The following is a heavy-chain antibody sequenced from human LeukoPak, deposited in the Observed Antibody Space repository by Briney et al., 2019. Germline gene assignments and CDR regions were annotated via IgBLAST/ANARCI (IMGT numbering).Heavy chain of an antibody. CDR1: GGSISSFTYY. V-gene: IGHV4-61*02. CDR3: ARGRYETGATVTGAVATSKTGYYFDS. D-gene: IGHD6-19*01. J-gene: IGHJ4*02. Sequence: PSETLSLTCTVSGGSISSFTYYWSWIRQPAGKGLEWIGRIYSRGSTNYNPSLGSRVTMSVDTSNNQFSLRLTSVTAADTAVYYCARGRYETGATVTGAVATSKTGYYFDSWGQGTLVTVSS. CDR2: IYSRGST.